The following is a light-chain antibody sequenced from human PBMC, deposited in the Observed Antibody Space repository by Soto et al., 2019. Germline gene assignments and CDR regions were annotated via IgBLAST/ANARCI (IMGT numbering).Light chain of an antibody. CDR1: SSDVGGYNY. CDR3: SSYTSSSTLEV. Sequence: QSALTQPASVSGSPGQSITISCTGTSSDVGGYNYVSWYQQHPGKAPKLMIYDVSNRPSGVSNRFSGSKSGNTASLTTSGLEAEDEAHYYCSSYTSSSTLEVFGGGTKLTVL. J-gene: IGLJ2*01. CDR2: DVS. V-gene: IGLV2-14*01.